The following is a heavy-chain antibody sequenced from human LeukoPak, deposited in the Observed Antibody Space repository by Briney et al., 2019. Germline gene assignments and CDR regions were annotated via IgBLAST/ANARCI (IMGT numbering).Heavy chain of an antibody. CDR3: ARDHVKLGSGFHPFDAFDI. J-gene: IGHJ3*02. CDR2: INTNTGNP. Sequence: ASVKVSCKASGYTFTSYGISWVRQAPGQGLEWMGWINTNTGNPTYAQGFTGRFVFSLDTSVSTAYLQISSLKTEDTAVYYCARDHVKLGSGFHPFDAFDIWGQGTMVTVSS. D-gene: IGHD3-22*01. CDR1: GYTFTSYG. V-gene: IGHV7-4-1*02.